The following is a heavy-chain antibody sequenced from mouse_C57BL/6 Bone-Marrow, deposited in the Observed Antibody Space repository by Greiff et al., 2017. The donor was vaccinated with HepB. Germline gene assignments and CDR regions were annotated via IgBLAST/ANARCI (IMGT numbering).Heavy chain of an antibody. CDR3: TRAGYYGSSFVWYFDV. J-gene: IGHJ1*03. CDR1: GFTFSSYA. V-gene: IGHV5-9-1*02. Sequence: EVKVVESGEGLVKPGGSLKLSCAASGFTFSSYAMSWVRQTPEMRLEWVAYISSGGDYIYYADTVKGRFTISRDNARNTLYLQMSSLKSEDTAMYYCTRAGYYGSSFVWYFDVWGTGTTVTVSS. CDR2: ISSGGDYI. D-gene: IGHD1-1*01.